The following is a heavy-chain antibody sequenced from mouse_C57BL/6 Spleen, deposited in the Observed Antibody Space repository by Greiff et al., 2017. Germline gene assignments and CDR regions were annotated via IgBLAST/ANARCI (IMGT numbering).Heavy chain of an antibody. CDR2: INPNYGTT. V-gene: IGHV1-39*01. J-gene: IGHJ4*01. D-gene: IGHD3-2*02. Sequence: QLQPSGPELVKPGASVQISCKASGYSFTNYNMNWVKQSNGKSLEWIGVINPNYGTTSYNQKFKGKATLTVDQSSSTAYLQLNSPTSENSAVYYCARGKAQAPYYYAMDYWGQGTSVTVSS. CDR3: ARGKAQAPYYYAMDY. CDR1: GYSFTNYN.